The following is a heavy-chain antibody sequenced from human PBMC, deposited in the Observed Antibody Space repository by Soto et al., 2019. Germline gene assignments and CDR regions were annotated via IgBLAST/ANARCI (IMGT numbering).Heavy chain of an antibody. CDR1: GYTFTSYG. CDR2: ISAYNGNT. Sequence: GASVKVSCKASGYTFTSYGISWVRQAPGQGLEWMGWISAYNGNTNYAQKLQGRVTMTTDTSTSTAYMELRSLRSDDTAVYYCAYSSGPLGYYGMDVWGQGTTVTVS. J-gene: IGHJ6*02. D-gene: IGHD6-19*01. V-gene: IGHV1-18*01. CDR3: AYSSGPLGYYGMDV.